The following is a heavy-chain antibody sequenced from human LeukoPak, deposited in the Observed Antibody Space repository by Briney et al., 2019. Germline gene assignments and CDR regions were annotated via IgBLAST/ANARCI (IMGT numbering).Heavy chain of an antibody. J-gene: IGHJ4*02. Sequence: GGSLRLSCTASGLSFSDYDMNWVRQAPGKGLEWVSPISGSSSHRYYADSAKGRFTISRDNAKNSLYLQMNSLRAEDTAVYYCAGAFPPLRTSAAGDYWGQGTLVTVSS. D-gene: IGHD6-25*01. CDR3: AGAFPPLRTSAAGDY. CDR2: ISGSSSHR. V-gene: IGHV3-21*06. CDR1: GLSFSDYD.